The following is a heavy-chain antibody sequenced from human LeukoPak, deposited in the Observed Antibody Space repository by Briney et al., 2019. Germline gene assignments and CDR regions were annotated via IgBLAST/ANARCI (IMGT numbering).Heavy chain of an antibody. CDR2: IYYSGST. CDR1: GGSISSSSYY. Sequence: SETLSLTCTVSGGSISSSSYYWGWIRQPPGKGLEWIGSIYYSGSTYYNPSLKSRVTVSVDTSKNQFSLKLSSVTAADTAVYYCAKLAEVSEPYCGGDCLLDNFDYWGQGTLVTVSS. D-gene: IGHD2-21*01. J-gene: IGHJ4*02. CDR3: AKLAEVSEPYCGGDCLLDNFDY. V-gene: IGHV4-39*01.